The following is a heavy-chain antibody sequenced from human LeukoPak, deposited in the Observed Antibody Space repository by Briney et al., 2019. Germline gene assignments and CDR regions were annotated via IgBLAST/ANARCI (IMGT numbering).Heavy chain of an antibody. Sequence: GGSLRLSCPASGFTVSSNYVSWVRQAPGKGLDWVSSISSSSSYIYYADSAKGRFTISRDNAKNSLYLQMNSLRAEDTAVYYCARDSRITIFGVVEGDDYWGEGTLVTVSS. CDR2: ISSSSSYI. V-gene: IGHV3-21*01. CDR1: GFTVSSNY. J-gene: IGHJ4*02. D-gene: IGHD3-3*01. CDR3: ARDSRITIFGVVEGDDY.